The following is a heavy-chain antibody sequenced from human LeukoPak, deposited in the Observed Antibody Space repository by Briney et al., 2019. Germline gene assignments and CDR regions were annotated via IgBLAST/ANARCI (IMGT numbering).Heavy chain of an antibody. Sequence: HRASVQVSCKASGYTFTGYYMHWVRQAPGQGLEWMGWINPNSGGTNYAQKFQGRVTMTRDTSISTAYMELSRLRSDDTAVYYCARRRADIVTGYPWFDPWGQGTLVTVSS. J-gene: IGHJ5*02. D-gene: IGHD3-9*01. CDR2: INPNSGGT. CDR1: GYTFTGYY. V-gene: IGHV1-2*02. CDR3: ARRRADIVTGYPWFDP.